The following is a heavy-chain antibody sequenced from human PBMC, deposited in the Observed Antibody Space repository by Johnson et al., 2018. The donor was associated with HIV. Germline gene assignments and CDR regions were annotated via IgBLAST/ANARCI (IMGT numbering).Heavy chain of an antibody. CDR1: GFTFSSYA. D-gene: IGHD2-21*02. V-gene: IGHV3-30-3*01. CDR3: VRVGKYCGGDCYSGVDAFDI. Sequence: QVQLVESGGGVVQPGRSLRLSCAASGFTFSSYAMHWVRQAPGKGLEWVAVISYDVSNKYYADSVKGRFSISRNNAKNSLYLQLNSLRTEDTALYYCVRVGKYCGGDCYSGVDAFDIWGQGTMVTVPS. J-gene: IGHJ3*02. CDR2: ISYDVSNK.